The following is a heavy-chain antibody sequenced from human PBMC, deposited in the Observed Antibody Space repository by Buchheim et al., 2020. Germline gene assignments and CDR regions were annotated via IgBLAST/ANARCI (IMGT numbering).Heavy chain of an antibody. CDR2: INPNSGGT. V-gene: IGHV1-2*02. Sequence: QVQLVQSGAEVRKPGASVKVSCKASGYTFTGYYMHWVRQAPGQGLEWMGWINPNSGGTNYAQMFQGRVTMTRDTSISTAYLELSRLRFDDTAVYSCARVYYDSSGYDAFDIWGQGT. J-gene: IGHJ3*02. CDR1: GYTFTGYY. D-gene: IGHD3-22*01. CDR3: ARVYYDSSGYDAFDI.